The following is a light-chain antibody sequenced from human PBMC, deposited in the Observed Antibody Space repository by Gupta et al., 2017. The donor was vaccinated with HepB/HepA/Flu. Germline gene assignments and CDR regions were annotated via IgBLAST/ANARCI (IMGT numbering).Light chain of an antibody. CDR2: KAS. V-gene: IGKV1-5*03. J-gene: IGKJ4*01. Sequence: DIQMTQSPSTLSASVGDRVTITCRASQSISSWLAWYQQKPGKAPKLLIYKASSVESGVPSRFSGSGSGTEFTLTISSLQPDDFATYYCQQENTYPLTFGGGTKVEIK. CDR3: QQENTYPLT. CDR1: QSISSW.